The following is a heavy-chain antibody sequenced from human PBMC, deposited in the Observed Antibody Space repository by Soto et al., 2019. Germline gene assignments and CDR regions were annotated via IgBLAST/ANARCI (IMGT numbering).Heavy chain of an antibody. CDR3: ARDKIGYSYGSYYYYGMDV. CDR1: GGTFSSYA. J-gene: IGHJ6*02. V-gene: IGHV1-2*04. CDR2: INPNSGGT. Sequence: GASVKVSCKASGGTFSSYAISWVRQAPGQGLEWMGWINPNSGGTNYAQKFQGWVTMTRDTSISTAYMELSRLRSDDTAVYYCARDKIGYSYGSYYYYGMDVWGQGTTVTVSS. D-gene: IGHD5-18*01.